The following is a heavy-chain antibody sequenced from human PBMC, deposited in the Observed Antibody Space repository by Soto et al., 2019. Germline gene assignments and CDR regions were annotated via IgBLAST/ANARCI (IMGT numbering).Heavy chain of an antibody. J-gene: IGHJ4*02. Sequence: QVQLVESGGGLVKIGGSLRLSCATSGFTLSDHYMTWVRQVPGKGLEWVSYISASSTTIYYADSVKGRFTISRDNAKNSLFLQMNSLRAEDTAVYYCSRDIRGANWGQGTLVTVSS. CDR2: ISASSTTI. CDR1: GFTLSDHY. CDR3: SRDIRGAN. V-gene: IGHV3-11*01.